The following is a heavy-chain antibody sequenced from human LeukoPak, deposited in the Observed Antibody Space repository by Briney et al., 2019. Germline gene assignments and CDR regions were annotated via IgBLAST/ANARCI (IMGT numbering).Heavy chain of an antibody. J-gene: IGHJ6*02. D-gene: IGHD3-10*01. CDR3: ARGGELLWFGELLGNYYYYGMDA. V-gene: IGHV1-2*02. CDR1: RYTFTPYY. CDR2: TNPNSGGT. Sequence: ASLKVSRKASRYTFTPYYMHWVRQSPGQALEWMGWTNPNSGGTKYGQMNQGRGTITRDTSISTAYMELSRLRSDDTVVHYCARGGELLWFGELLGNYYYYGMDAWGQGTTVTVSS.